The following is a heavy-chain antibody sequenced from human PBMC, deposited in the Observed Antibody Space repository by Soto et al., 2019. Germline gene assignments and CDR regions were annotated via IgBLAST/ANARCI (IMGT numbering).Heavy chain of an antibody. CDR3: VKDMYYYDSSAPGPFDY. J-gene: IGHJ4*02. Sequence: GGSLRLSCAASGFTFSSYAMSWVRQAPGKGLEWVSAISGSGGSTYYADSVKGRFTISRDNSKNTLYLQMSSLRAEDTAVYYCVKDMYYYDSSAPGPFDYWGQGTLVTVSS. CDR2: ISGSGGST. V-gene: IGHV3-23*01. D-gene: IGHD3-22*01. CDR1: GFTFSSYA.